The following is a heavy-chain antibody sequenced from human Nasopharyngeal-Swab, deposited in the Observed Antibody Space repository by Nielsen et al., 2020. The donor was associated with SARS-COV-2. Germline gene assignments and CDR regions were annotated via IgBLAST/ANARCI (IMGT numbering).Heavy chain of an antibody. Sequence: SETLSLTCTVSGGSISSYYWTWIRQPPGKGLEWIGYIYYSGSTNYNPSLKSRVTISVDTSKNQFSLRLSSLTAADTAVYYCARVLKSYDILTGYYIWWFDPWGQGTLVTVSS. CDR2: IYYSGST. CDR3: ARVLKSYDILTGYYIWWFDP. D-gene: IGHD3-9*01. V-gene: IGHV4-59*01. CDR1: GGSISSYY. J-gene: IGHJ5*02.